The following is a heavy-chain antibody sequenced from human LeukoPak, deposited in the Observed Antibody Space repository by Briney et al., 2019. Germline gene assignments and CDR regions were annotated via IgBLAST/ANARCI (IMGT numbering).Heavy chain of an antibody. CDR1: GFTFSSYA. Sequence: GRSLRLSCAASGFTFSSYAMSWVRQAPGKGLEWVSAISGSGGSTYYADSVKGRFTISRDNSKNTLYLQMNSLRAEDTAVYYCAKSQHYDILTGYSYYFDYWGQGTLVTVSS. D-gene: IGHD3-9*01. CDR2: ISGSGGST. J-gene: IGHJ4*02. V-gene: IGHV3-23*01. CDR3: AKSQHYDILTGYSYYFDY.